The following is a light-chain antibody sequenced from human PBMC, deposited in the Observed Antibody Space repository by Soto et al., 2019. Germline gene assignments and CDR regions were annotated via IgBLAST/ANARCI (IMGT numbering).Light chain of an antibody. CDR2: GAS. V-gene: IGKV3-20*01. CDR3: QQYGSSSIT. CDR1: QSVSNNY. J-gene: IGKJ5*01. Sequence: EIVLTQSPGTLSLSPVERATLSFIASQSVSNNYLAWYQQKPGQAPRLLIYGASTRATGFPDRFSGSGSGTDFTLTISRLEPEDFAVYYCQQYGSSSITFGQGTRLEIK.